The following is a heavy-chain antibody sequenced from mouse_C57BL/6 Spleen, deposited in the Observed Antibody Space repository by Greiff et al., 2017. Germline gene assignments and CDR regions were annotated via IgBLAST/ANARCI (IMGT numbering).Heavy chain of an antibody. CDR2: FYPGSGSI. CDR1: GYTFTEYT. D-gene: IGHD1-1*01. J-gene: IGHJ4*01. V-gene: IGHV1-62-2*01. CDR3: ARHEVPLYGSSYYYAMDY. Sequence: QVQLQQSGAELVKPGASVKLSCTASGYTFTEYTIHWVKQRSGQGLEWIGWFYPGSGSIKYNEKFKDKATLTADKSSSTVYMELSRLTSEDSAVYFCARHEVPLYGSSYYYAMDYWGQGTSVTVSS.